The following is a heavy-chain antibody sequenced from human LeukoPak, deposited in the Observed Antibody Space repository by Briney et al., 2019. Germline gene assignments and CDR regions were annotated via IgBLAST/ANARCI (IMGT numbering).Heavy chain of an antibody. V-gene: IGHV4-59*06. Sequence: SETLSLTCTVSGASISSYYWSWIRQHPGKGLEWIGYIYYSGSTYYNPSLKSRVTISVDTSKNQFSLKLSSVTAADTAVYYCARDLGSSSDYYYGMDVWGQGTTVTVSS. J-gene: IGHJ6*02. CDR3: ARDLGSSSDYYYGMDV. CDR1: GASISSYY. D-gene: IGHD6-6*01. CDR2: IYYSGST.